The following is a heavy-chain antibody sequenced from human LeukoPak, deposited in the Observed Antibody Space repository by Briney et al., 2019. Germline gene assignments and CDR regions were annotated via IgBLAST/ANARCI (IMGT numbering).Heavy chain of an antibody. J-gene: IGHJ5*01. CDR2: ITPSGGST. V-gene: IGHV1-46*01. Sequence: ASVKVSCKASGYTSTSYYMHWVRQAPGQGLEWMGIITPSGGSTSYAQKFQGRVTMTRDTSTSTVYMELSSLRSEDTAVYYCAREGPLIQLWFDYWGQGTLVTVSS. CDR1: GYTSTSYY. CDR3: AREGPLIQLWFDY. D-gene: IGHD5-18*01.